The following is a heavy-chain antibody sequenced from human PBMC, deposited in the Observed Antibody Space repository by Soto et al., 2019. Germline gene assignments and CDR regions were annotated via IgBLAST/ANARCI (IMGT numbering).Heavy chain of an antibody. CDR1: GYTFTSYG. V-gene: IGHV1-18*01. CDR2: ISAYNGNT. J-gene: IGHJ3*02. Sequence: ASVKVSCKASGYTFTSYGISWVRQAPGQGLEWMGWISAYNGNTNYAQKLQGRVTMTTDTSTSTAYMELRSLRSDDTAVYYCARDVTIFGVATDAFDIWGQGTMVTVSS. CDR3: ARDVTIFGVATDAFDI. D-gene: IGHD3-3*01.